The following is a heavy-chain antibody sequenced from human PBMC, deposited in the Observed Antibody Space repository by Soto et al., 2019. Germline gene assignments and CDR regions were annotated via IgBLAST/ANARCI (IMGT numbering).Heavy chain of an antibody. D-gene: IGHD3-10*01. Sequence: QVQLVQSGAEVKKPGASVKVSCKASGYTFTSYGISWVRQAPGQGLEWMGWISAYNGNTNYAQKLQGRVTMTTDTATSTAYMELRSLRSDDTAVYYCARDWAAMVRGADSFDYWGQGTLVTVSS. CDR1: GYTFTSYG. CDR3: ARDWAAMVRGADSFDY. J-gene: IGHJ4*02. CDR2: ISAYNGNT. V-gene: IGHV1-18*01.